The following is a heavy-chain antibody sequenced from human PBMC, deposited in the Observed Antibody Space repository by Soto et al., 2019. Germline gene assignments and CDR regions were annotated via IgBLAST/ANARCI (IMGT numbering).Heavy chain of an antibody. J-gene: IGHJ3*02. Sequence: ASVRVSCKASGYTFTSYDINWVRQATGQGLEWMGWMNPNSGNTGYAQKFQGRVTMTRNTSISAAYMELSSLRSEDTAVYYCARGSGYCGGDCYPADAFDIWGQGAMVTVSS. CDR3: ARGSGYCGGDCYPADAFDI. CDR2: MNPNSGNT. V-gene: IGHV1-8*01. CDR1: GYTFTSYD. D-gene: IGHD2-21*01.